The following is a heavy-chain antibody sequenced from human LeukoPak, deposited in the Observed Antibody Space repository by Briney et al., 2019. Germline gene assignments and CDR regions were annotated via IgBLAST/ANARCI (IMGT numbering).Heavy chain of an antibody. CDR3: ARDLSEYQLPDPTLEYFDY. CDR1: GGSFSSSSYY. D-gene: IGHD2-2*01. J-gene: IGHJ4*02. Sequence: SETLSLTCTVSGGSFSSSSYYWGWIRQPPGKGLGWIGSIYYSGSTYYNPSLKSRVTISVDTSKNQFSLKLSSVTAADTAVYYCARDLSEYQLPDPTLEYFDYWGQGTLVTVSS. V-gene: IGHV4-39*07. CDR2: IYYSGST.